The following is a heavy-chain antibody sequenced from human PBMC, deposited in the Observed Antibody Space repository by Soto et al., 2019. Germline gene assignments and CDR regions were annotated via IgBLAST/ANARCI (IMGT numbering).Heavy chain of an antibody. D-gene: IGHD4-17*01. V-gene: IGHV3-21*01. CDR3: ARVIGGDYILYPEY. J-gene: IGHJ4*02. Sequence: VGSLRLSCASSVFTFSSYSMNWVRHSPGKGLEWVSSISSSSSYIYYADSVKGRFTISRDNAKNSLYLQMNSLRAEDTAVYYCARVIGGDYILYPEYWGQGTLVNVS. CDR2: ISSSSSYI. CDR1: VFTFSSYS.